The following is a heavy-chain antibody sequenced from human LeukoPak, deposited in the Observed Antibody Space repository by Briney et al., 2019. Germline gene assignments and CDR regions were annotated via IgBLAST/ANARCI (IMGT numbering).Heavy chain of an antibody. CDR3: AKATQWEHDS. D-gene: IGHD1-26*01. CDR1: GFTFSNYA. CDR2: ISGSGGTT. V-gene: IGHV3-23*01. Sequence: GGSLRLSCAASGFTFSNYAMTWVRQAPGKGLEWVSGISGSGGTTYYADSVKGRFTISKDNSTSTRYLQTNRPRAEDMAVYYCAKATQWEHDSWGQGTLVTASS. J-gene: IGHJ4*02.